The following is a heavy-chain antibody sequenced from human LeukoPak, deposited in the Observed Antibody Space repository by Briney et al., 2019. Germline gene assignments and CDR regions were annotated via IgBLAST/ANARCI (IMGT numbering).Heavy chain of an antibody. Sequence: SETLSLTXTVSGGSVRSHYWNWIRQPPGEGLEWIGYIYYTGSTNYNPSLKSRVTISLDTSKNQFSLKLRSVTAADTAVYYYARRVVVVTANDKSDAFDMWGQGTVVTVSS. CDR1: GGSVRSHY. CDR3: ARRVVVVTANDKSDAFDM. D-gene: IGHD2-21*02. CDR2: IYYTGST. J-gene: IGHJ3*02. V-gene: IGHV4-59*02.